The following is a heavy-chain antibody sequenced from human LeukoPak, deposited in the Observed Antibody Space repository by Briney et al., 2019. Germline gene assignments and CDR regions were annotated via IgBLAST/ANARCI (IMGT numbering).Heavy chain of an antibody. J-gene: IGHJ4*02. V-gene: IGHV3-33*01. CDR2: IWYDGSNK. D-gene: IGHD1-26*01. CDR1: GFTFSSYG. Sequence: GGSLRLSCAASGFTFSSYGMHWVRQAPGKGLEWVAVIWYDGSNKYYADSVKGRFTISRDNSKNTLYLQMNSLRTEDTAVYYCARVTGRYWTKRSYYFDYWGQGTLVTVSS. CDR3: ARVTGRYWTKRSYYFDY.